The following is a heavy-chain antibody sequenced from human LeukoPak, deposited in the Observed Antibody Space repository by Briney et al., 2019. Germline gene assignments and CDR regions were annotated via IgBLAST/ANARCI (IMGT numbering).Heavy chain of an antibody. J-gene: IGHJ4*02. CDR2: ITNSGENT. CDR1: GFSFPYG. D-gene: IGHD3-9*01. CDR3: ANEPHYNILTGFYKVRSHLDY. Sequence: PGGSLRLSCEASGFSFPYGMSWVRQAPGKGLEWVSGITNSGENTYYADSVKGRFTISRDNSKNTLYLQMNSLRAEDTAMYYCANEPHYNILTGFYKVRSHLDYWGQGTLVTVSS. V-gene: IGHV3-23*01.